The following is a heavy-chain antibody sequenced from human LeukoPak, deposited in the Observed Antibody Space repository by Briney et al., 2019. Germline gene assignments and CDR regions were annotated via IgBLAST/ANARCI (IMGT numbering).Heavy chain of an antibody. V-gene: IGHV3-30*18. Sequence: PGGSLRLSCAASGFTFSSYGMHWVRQAPGKGLEWVAVISYDGSNKYYADSVKGRFTISRDNSKNTLYLQMNSLRAEDTAVYYCAKXGKVAXTIDYWGQGTLV. J-gene: IGHJ4*02. CDR1: GFTFSSYG. CDR2: ISYDGSNK. D-gene: IGHD5-12*01. CDR3: AKXGKVAXTIDY.